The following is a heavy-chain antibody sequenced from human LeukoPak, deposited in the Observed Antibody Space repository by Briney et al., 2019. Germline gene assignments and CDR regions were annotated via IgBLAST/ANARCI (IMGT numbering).Heavy chain of an antibody. CDR3: AKDLWGASYHY. CDR1: GFTFSSYA. D-gene: IGHD3-16*02. Sequence: GGSLRLSCAASGFTFSSYAMGWVRQAPGKGLEWVSAISGSGGSTYYADSVKGRLTISRDDSKNTLYLQMNSLRAEDTAVYYCAKDLWGASYHYWGQGTLVTVSS. J-gene: IGHJ4*02. V-gene: IGHV3-23*01. CDR2: ISGSGGST.